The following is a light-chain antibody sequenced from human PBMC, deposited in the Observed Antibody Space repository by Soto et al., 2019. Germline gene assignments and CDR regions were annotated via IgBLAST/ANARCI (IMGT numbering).Light chain of an antibody. CDR2: EVS. J-gene: IGLJ1*01. Sequence: QSVLTQPPSASGSPGQSVTISCTGSSNDVGAYNYVSWYQQHPGKAPKLMIYEVSKRPSGVSNRFSGSKSGNTASLTISGLQAEDEADYYCCSYAGSSTLNYVFGTGTKVTVL. CDR1: SNDVGAYNY. V-gene: IGLV2-23*02. CDR3: CSYAGSSTLNYV.